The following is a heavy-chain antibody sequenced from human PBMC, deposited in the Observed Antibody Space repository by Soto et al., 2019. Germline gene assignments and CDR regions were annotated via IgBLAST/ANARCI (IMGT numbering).Heavy chain of an antibody. Sequence: QVQLVESGGGVVQPGRSLRLSCAASGFTFSSYGMHWVRQAPGKGLEWVAVISYDGSNQYYADSVKGRFTISRDNSKNTLDLQMNSLRAEDTAVYYCAKDQRALFGGFTGPFDSWGQGTLVTVSS. CDR3: AKDQRALFGGFTGPFDS. V-gene: IGHV3-30*18. CDR1: GFTFSSYG. CDR2: ISYDGSNQ. D-gene: IGHD3-16*01. J-gene: IGHJ4*02.